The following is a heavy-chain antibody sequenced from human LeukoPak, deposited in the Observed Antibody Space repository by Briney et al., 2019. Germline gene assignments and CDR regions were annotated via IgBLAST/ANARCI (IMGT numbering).Heavy chain of an antibody. D-gene: IGHD5-18*01. J-gene: IGHJ5*02. CDR1: GGSISSYY. Sequence: SETLSLTCTVSGGSISSYYWSWIRQPPGKGLEWIGYIYYSGSTKYNPSLKSRVTISVDTSKNQFSLKLTSVTAADMAVYYCAREYSYGYEDWFDPWGQGTLVTVSS. CDR2: IYYSGST. V-gene: IGHV4-59*01. CDR3: AREYSYGYEDWFDP.